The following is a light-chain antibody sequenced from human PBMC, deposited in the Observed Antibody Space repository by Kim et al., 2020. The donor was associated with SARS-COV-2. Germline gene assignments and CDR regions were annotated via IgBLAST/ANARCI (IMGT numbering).Light chain of an antibody. J-gene: IGLJ3*02. Sequence: VSVALGQTARITCGGNNIGSKNVHWYQQKPGQAPVLVIYRDSNRPSGIPERFSGSNSGNTATLTISRAQAGDEADYYCQVWDSSTWVFGGGTQLTVL. CDR1: NIGSKN. CDR2: RDS. V-gene: IGLV3-9*01. CDR3: QVWDSSTWV.